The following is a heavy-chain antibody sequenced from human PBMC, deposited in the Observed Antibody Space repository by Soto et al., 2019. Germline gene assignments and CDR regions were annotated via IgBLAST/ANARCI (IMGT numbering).Heavy chain of an antibody. CDR1: GGSISSYY. D-gene: IGHD3-3*01. CDR2: IYYSGST. J-gene: IGHJ6*02. Sequence: SETLSLTCTVSGGSISSYYWSWIRQPPGKGLEWIGYIYYSGSTNYNPSLKSRVTISVDTSKNQFSLKLSSVTAADTAVYYCARAGTIFGVVITGGMDVWGQGTTVTVSS. CDR3: ARAGTIFGVVITGGMDV. V-gene: IGHV4-59*01.